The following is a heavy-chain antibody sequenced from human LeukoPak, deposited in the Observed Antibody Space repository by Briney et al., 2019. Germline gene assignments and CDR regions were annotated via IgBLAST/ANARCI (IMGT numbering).Heavy chain of an antibody. J-gene: IGHJ4*02. CDR2: GYYSGST. Sequence: SETLSLTCTVSGGSINSSSYYWGWLRPPPGKGLEWIGSGYYSGSTYYNPSLKSRVTISVDTSKNRFSLKLSSVTAADTAVYYCARLVRYWGQGTLVTVSS. CDR1: GGSINSSSYY. V-gene: IGHV4-39*01. CDR3: ARLVRY.